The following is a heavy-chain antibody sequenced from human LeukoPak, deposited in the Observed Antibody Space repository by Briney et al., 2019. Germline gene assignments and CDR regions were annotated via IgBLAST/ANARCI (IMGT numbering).Heavy chain of an antibody. V-gene: IGHV3-23*01. CDR1: GFTFSSYA. Sequence: PGGSLRLSCAASGFTFSSYAMSWVRQAPGKGLEWVSGISGSGGSTYYADSVKGRFTISRDNSKNTLYLQMNSLRAEDTAVYYCASLGHYYDSSGYREYYFDYWGQGTLVTVSS. CDR2: ISGSGGST. J-gene: IGHJ4*02. D-gene: IGHD3-22*01. CDR3: ASLGHYYDSSGYREYYFDY.